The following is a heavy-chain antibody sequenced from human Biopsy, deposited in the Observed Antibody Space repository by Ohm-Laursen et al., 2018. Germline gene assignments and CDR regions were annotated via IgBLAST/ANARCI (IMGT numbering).Heavy chain of an antibody. CDR2: IYFTGRT. J-gene: IGHJ2*01. Sequence: SHTLSLTCTVSGGSIDSYYWCWIRQPPGPALEWIGYIYFTGRTSYNPSLKLGVTMSVNTSKKKFSLCLGSVTAADTAVYYCASAGYNPDWNFDLWGRGTRVTVSS. D-gene: IGHD5-24*01. V-gene: IGHV4-59*07. CDR3: ASAGYNPDWNFDL. CDR1: GGSIDSYY.